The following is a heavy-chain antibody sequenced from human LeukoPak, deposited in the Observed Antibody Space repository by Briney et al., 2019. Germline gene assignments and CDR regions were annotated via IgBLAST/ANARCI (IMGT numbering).Heavy chain of an antibody. D-gene: IGHD2-21*01. CDR1: GGSISSSSYY. V-gene: IGHV4-39*01. Sequence: SETLSLTCTVSGGSISSSSYYWGWIRQPPGKGLEWIGSIYYSGSTYYSPSLKSRVTISVDTSKNQFSLKLSSVTAADTAVYYCARQAGGEDYYFDYWGQGTLVTVSS. CDR2: IYYSGST. J-gene: IGHJ4*02. CDR3: ARQAGGEDYYFDY.